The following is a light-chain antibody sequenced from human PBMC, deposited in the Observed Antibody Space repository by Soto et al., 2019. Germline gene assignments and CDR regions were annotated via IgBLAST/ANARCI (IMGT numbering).Light chain of an antibody. V-gene: IGKV1-5*03. J-gene: IGKJ1*01. CDR1: QSISSW. CDR3: QQDNSLWT. CDR2: KAS. Sequence: DIQMTQSPSTLSASVGDRVTITCRASQSISSWLAWYQQKPGKAPKLLIYKASSLESGVPPRFSGSGSGTEFTLTISSLQPDDFANYYCQQDNSLWTFGQGTKVEIK.